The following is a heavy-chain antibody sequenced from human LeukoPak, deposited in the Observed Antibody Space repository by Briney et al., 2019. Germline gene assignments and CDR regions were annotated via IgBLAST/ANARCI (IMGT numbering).Heavy chain of an antibody. CDR3: ARGYGGSSGYFDY. CDR2: IWYDGSNK. V-gene: IGHV3-33*01. Sequence: GRSLRLSCAASGFTFSSYGMHWVRQAPGKELEWVAVIWYDGSNKYYADSVKGRFTISRDKSKNTLDLQMNSLRAEDTAVYYCARGYGGSSGYFDYWGQGTLVTVSS. J-gene: IGHJ4*02. D-gene: IGHD4-23*01. CDR1: GFTFSSYG.